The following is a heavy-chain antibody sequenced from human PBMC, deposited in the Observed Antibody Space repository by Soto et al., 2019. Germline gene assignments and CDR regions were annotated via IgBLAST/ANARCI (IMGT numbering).Heavy chain of an antibody. CDR3: ARQASGYYYGWFDP. J-gene: IGHJ5*02. Sequence: PSETLSLTCTVSGDSISSGGYYWSWIRQHPGKGLEWIGYIFYTGTTYYNPSLKGRVSIPVDTSKNQFSLKLTSVTAADTAVYYCARQASGYYYGWFDPWGQGTLVTVS. D-gene: IGHD3-22*01. CDR2: IFYTGTT. V-gene: IGHV4-31*03. CDR1: GDSISSGGYY.